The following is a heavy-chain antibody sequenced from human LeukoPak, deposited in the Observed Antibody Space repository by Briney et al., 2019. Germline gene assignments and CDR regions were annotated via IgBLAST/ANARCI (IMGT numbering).Heavy chain of an antibody. Sequence: SETLSLTCAVYGGSFSGYYWSWIRQPPGRGLEWIGEINHSGSTNYNPSLKSRVTISVDTSKNQFSLKLSSVTAADTAVYYCAGNYGDHGGNYWGQGTLVTVSS. V-gene: IGHV4-34*01. CDR1: GGSFSGYY. CDR2: INHSGST. J-gene: IGHJ4*02. D-gene: IGHD4-17*01. CDR3: AGNYGDHGGNY.